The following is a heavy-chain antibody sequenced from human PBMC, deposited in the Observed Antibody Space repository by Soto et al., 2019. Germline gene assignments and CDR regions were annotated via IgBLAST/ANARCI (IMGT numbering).Heavy chain of an antibody. Sequence: ASVNVSCKSSGYTFTGYYIHWVRQAPGQGLEWMGWINPNSGGTNYAQKFQGRVTMTRDTSISTAYMELSRLRSDDTAVYYCARDSLAAAKNNWFDPWGQGTLVTVSS. CDR1: GYTFTGYY. CDR3: ARDSLAAAKNNWFDP. J-gene: IGHJ5*02. V-gene: IGHV1-2*02. CDR2: INPNSGGT. D-gene: IGHD6-13*01.